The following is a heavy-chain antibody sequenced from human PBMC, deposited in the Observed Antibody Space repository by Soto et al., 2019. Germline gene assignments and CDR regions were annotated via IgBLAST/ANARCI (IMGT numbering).Heavy chain of an antibody. CDR1: GGTFSSYA. Sequence: QVQLVQSGAEVKKHGSSVKVSCKASGGTFSSYAISWVRQAPGQGLEWMGGIIHIFGTANYAQKFQGRVTITADESTGTAYMELSSLRAEDTAVYYCASDSRVQYRNHLDYWGKGTLVTVSS. V-gene: IGHV1-69*01. CDR2: IIHIFGTA. J-gene: IGHJ4*02. CDR3: ASDSRVQYRNHLDY. D-gene: IGHD3-10*01.